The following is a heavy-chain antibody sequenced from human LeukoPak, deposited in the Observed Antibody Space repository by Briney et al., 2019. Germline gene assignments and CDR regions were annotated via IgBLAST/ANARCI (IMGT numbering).Heavy chain of an antibody. CDR3: ARTTLGEEK. D-gene: IGHD3-16*01. CDR2: ISGDGGTT. V-gene: IGHV3-74*01. Sequence: QPGGSLRLSCAASGFTFSSYWMHWVRQAPGKGLAWVSRISGDGGTTNYADSVKGRFAISRDNAKNTVYLQMNSLRAEDTAVYYCARTTLGEEKWGQGTLVTVSS. J-gene: IGHJ4*02. CDR1: GFTFSSYW.